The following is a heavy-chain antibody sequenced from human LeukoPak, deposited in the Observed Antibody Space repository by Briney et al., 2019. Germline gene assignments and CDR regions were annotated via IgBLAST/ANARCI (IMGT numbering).Heavy chain of an antibody. D-gene: IGHD3-3*01. CDR2: IYYSGST. CDR1: GGSISSYY. CDR3: ARVPDYDFWSGYPAELDV. V-gene: IGHV4-59*01. J-gene: IGHJ6*04. Sequence: PSETLSLTCTVSGGSISSYYWSWIRQPPGKGLEWIGYIYYSGSTNYNPSLKSRVTISVDTSKNQFSLKLSSVTAADTAVYYCARVPDYDFWSGYPAELDVWGKGTTVTVSS.